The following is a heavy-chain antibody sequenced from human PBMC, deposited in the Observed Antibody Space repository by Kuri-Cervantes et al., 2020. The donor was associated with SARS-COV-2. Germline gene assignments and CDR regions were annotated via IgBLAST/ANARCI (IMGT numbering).Heavy chain of an antibody. D-gene: IGHD1-1*01. CDR3: ARVAKSGWNANNWFDP. CDR2: IYSGGST. Sequence: GGSLRLSCAASGFTVSSNYMSWVRRAPGKGLEWVSVIYSGGSTYYADSVKGRFTISRDNSKNTLYLQMNSLRAEDTAVYYCARVAKSGWNANNWFDPWGQGTLVTVSS. J-gene: IGHJ5*02. CDR1: GFTVSSNY. V-gene: IGHV3-66*01.